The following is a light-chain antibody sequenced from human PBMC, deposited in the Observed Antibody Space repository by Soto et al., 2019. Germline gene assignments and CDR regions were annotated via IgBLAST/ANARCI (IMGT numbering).Light chain of an antibody. V-gene: IGLV2-14*01. CDR1: SSDVGGYNY. CDR3: SSYYGSSTPNYV. CDR2: DVD. J-gene: IGLJ1*01. Sequence: QSVLTQPASVSGSPGQSITISCTGTSSDVGGYNYVSWYQQHPGKAPKLIIYDVDNRPSGVSSRFSGSKSSNTASLTISGLQAEDEADDYCSSYYGSSTPNYVFGTGTKVTVL.